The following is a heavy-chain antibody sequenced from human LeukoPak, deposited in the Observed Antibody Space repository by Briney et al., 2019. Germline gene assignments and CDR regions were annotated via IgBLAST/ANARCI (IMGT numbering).Heavy chain of an antibody. CDR3: ARRSYGSASPLRMDV. J-gene: IGHJ6*02. CDR1: GGSISSYY. Sequence: PSETLSLTCTVSGGSISSYYWTWTRQPPGKGLEWIGYIYYSGSTNYNPSLKSRVTISVDTSKNQFSLKLSPVTAADTAVYYCARRSYGSASPLRMDVWGQGTTVTVSS. CDR2: IYYSGST. V-gene: IGHV4-59*08. D-gene: IGHD3-10*01.